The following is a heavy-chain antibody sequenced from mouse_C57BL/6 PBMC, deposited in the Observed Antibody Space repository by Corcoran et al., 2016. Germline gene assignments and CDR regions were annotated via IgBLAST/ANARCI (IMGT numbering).Heavy chain of an antibody. CDR2: INTYSGVP. D-gene: IGHD1-1*01. CDR1: GYTFTTYG. CDR3: ARPVEDAMDY. J-gene: IGHJ4*01. V-gene: IGHV9-3*01. Sequence: QIQLVQSGPELKKPGETVKISCKASGYTFTTYGMSWVKQAPGKGLKWMGWINTYSGVPTYADDFKGRFAFSLETSASTAYLQINNLKNEDTATYFGARPVEDAMDYWGQGTSVTVSS.